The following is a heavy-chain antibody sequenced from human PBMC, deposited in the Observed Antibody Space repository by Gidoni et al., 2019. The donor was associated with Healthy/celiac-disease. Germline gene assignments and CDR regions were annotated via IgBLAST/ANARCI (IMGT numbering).Heavy chain of an antibody. CDR1: GGTFSSYA. V-gene: IGHV1-69*01. D-gene: IGHD2-2*01. CDR2: IIPIFGTA. Sequence: QVQLVQSGAEVKKPGSSVKVSCKASGGTFSSYAISWVRQAPGQGLEWMGGIIPIFGTANYAQKFQGRVTITADESTSTAYMELSSLRSEDTAVYYCARDLRVVVPAAPYYYGMDVWGQGTTVTVSS. J-gene: IGHJ6*02. CDR3: ARDLRVVVPAAPYYYGMDV.